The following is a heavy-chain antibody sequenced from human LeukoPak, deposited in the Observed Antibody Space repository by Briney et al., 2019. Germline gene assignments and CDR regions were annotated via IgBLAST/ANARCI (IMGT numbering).Heavy chain of an antibody. CDR1: GGSIGSSSYY. CDR2: IYYSGNA. Sequence: SETLSLTCTVSGGSIGSSSYYWGWIRQPPGKGLEWIGSIYYSGNAYYNPSLRSRVSMSVDTSKNHFSLKLSSVTAADTAVYYCARSWYYGSGRYYADWVDPWGQGTLVTVSS. V-gene: IGHV4-39*02. CDR3: ARSWYYGSGRYYADWVDP. J-gene: IGHJ5*02. D-gene: IGHD3-10*01.